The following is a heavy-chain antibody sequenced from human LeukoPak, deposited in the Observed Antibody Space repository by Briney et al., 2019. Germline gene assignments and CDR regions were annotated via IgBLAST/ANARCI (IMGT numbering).Heavy chain of an antibody. CDR2: ISWNSGSI. J-gene: IGHJ4*02. Sequence: PGRSLRLSCAASGFTFDDYAMHWVRQAPGKGLEWVSGISWNSGSIGYADSVKGRFTISRDNAKNSLYLQMNSLRAEDTALYYCAKDMWTYYYGSGSYSFDYWGQGTLVTVSS. CDR1: GFTFDDYA. CDR3: AKDMWTYYYGSGSYSFDY. V-gene: IGHV3-9*01. D-gene: IGHD3-10*01.